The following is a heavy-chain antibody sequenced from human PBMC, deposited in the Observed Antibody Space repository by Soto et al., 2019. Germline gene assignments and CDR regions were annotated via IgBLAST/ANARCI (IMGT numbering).Heavy chain of an antibody. Sequence: EVQLVESGGGLVQPGGSLRLSCAASGFTFSNYWMSWVRQAPGKGLEWVANIKQDGSEKYYVDSVKGRFTISRDNAKNSLYLQMNSLRAEDTAVFYCARDYSGSYYFSDYYGMDVWGQGATVTVSS. CDR2: IKQDGSEK. CDR3: ARDYSGSYYFSDYYGMDV. D-gene: IGHD1-26*01. J-gene: IGHJ6*02. V-gene: IGHV3-7*03. CDR1: GFTFSNYW.